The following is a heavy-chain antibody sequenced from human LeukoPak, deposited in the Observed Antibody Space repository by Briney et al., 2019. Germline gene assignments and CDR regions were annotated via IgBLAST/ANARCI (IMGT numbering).Heavy chain of an antibody. V-gene: IGHV3-30*18. CDR3: AKDRDVAAAGYYFDY. CDR1: GFTFSSFG. D-gene: IGHD6-13*01. CDR2: ISYDGSDK. J-gene: IGHJ4*02. Sequence: GGSLRLSCAASGFTFSSFGMHWVRQAPGKGLEWVAVISYDGSDKYYADSVKGRFTISRDNSKNTLYLQMNSLRAEDTAVYYCAKDRDVAAAGYYFDYWGQGTLVTVSS.